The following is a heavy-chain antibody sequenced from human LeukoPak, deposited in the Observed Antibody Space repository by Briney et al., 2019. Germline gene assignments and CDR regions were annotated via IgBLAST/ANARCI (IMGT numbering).Heavy chain of an antibody. CDR1: GGSISSGSYY. CDR3: AREGYGDYVRPFDY. CDR2: IYTSGST. D-gene: IGHD4-17*01. Sequence: SQTLSLTCTVSGGSISSGSYYWSWVRQPAGKGLEWIGRIYTSGSTNYNPSLKSRVTISVDTSKNQFSLKLSSVTAADTAVYYCAREGYGDYVRPFDYWGQGTLVTVSS. J-gene: IGHJ4*02. V-gene: IGHV4-61*02.